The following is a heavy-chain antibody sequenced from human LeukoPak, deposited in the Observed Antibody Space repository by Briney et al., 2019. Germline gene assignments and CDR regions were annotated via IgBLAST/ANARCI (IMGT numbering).Heavy chain of an antibody. J-gene: IGHJ4*02. CDR2: ISAYNGNT. Sequence: GASEKVSCKASGYTFTSYGISWVRQAPGQGLEWMGWISAYNGNTNYAQKLQGRVTMTTDTSTSTAYMELRSLRSDDTAVYYCARSALRAVTFSAFDYWGQGTLVTVSS. V-gene: IGHV1-18*01. D-gene: IGHD2/OR15-2a*01. CDR1: GYTFTSYG. CDR3: ARSALRAVTFSAFDY.